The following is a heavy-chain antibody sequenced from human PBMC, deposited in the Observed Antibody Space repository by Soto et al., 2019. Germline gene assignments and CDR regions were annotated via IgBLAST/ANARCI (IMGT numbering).Heavy chain of an antibody. CDR1: GGSISSGDYY. CDR3: ARYAVAGNGGVRFDY. CDR2: IYYSGST. V-gene: IGHV4-30-4*01. Sequence: SETLSLTCTVSGGSISSGDYYWSWIRQPPGKGLEWIGYIYYSGSTYYNPSLKSRVTISVDTSKNQFSLKLSSVTAADTAVYYCARYAVAGNGGVRFDYWGQGTLVTVSS. J-gene: IGHJ4*02. D-gene: IGHD6-19*01.